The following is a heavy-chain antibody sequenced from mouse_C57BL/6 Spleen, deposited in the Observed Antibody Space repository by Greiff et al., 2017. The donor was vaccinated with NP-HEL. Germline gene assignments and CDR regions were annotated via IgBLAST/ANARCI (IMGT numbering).Heavy chain of an antibody. V-gene: IGHV1-18*01. CDR3: ARTGYSNFYRYFDV. J-gene: IGHJ1*03. Sequence: EVQLQQSGPELVKPGASVKIPCKASGYTFTDYNMDWVKQSHGKSLEWIGDINPNNGGTIYNQKFKGKATLTVDKSSSTAYMELRSLTSEDTAVYYCARTGYSNFYRYFDVWGTGTTVTVSS. D-gene: IGHD2-5*01. CDR1: GYTFTDYN. CDR2: INPNNGGT.